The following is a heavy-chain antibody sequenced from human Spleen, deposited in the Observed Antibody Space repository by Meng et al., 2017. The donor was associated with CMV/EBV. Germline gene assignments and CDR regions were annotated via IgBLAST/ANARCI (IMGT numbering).Heavy chain of an antibody. CDR2: ISSSTTYI. Sequence: GGSLRLSCAASGFTFTTYSVNWVRQAPGKGLEWVSSISSSTTYIYYADSVKGRFTISRDNAKNSLYLQMTNLRAEDTAVYYCARDYYGDYYFDHWGQGTLVTVSS. CDR3: ARDYYGDYYFDH. D-gene: IGHD4-17*01. CDR1: GFTFTTYS. J-gene: IGHJ4*02. V-gene: IGHV3-21*01.